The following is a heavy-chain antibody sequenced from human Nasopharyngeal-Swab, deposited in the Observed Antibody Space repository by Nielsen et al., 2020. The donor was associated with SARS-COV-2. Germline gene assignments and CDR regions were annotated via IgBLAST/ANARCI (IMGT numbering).Heavy chain of an antibody. Sequence: ASVKVSCKASGYNFKSYGISWVRQAPGQGLEWMGWISASNGNTDYAQKFQGRVTMTTDTATTTAYMELSRLRSDDTAVYYCARVVPAALGGMDVWGQGTTVTVSS. J-gene: IGHJ6*02. CDR1: GYNFKSYG. CDR2: ISASNGNT. CDR3: ARVVPAALGGMDV. V-gene: IGHV1-18*01. D-gene: IGHD2-2*01.